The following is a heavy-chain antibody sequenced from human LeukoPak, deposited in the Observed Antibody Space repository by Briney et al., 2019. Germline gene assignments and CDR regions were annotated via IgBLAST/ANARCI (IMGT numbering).Heavy chain of an antibody. J-gene: IGHJ4*02. V-gene: IGHV3-21*01. CDR2: ISSSSSYI. Sequence: GGSLRLSCAASGFTFSSYSMNRVRQAPGKGLEWVLSISSSSSYIYYADSVKGRFAISRDNAKNSLYLQMNSLRAEDTAVYYCAREGPAVTVDYWGQGTLVTVSS. D-gene: IGHD4-17*01. CDR1: GFTFSSYS. CDR3: AREGPAVTVDY.